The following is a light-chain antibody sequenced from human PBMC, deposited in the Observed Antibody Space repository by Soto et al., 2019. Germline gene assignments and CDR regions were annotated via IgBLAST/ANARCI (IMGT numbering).Light chain of an antibody. CDR3: QSYDSSNYVV. CDR1: SGSIASNY. CDR2: EDN. J-gene: IGLJ2*01. V-gene: IGLV6-57*04. Sequence: NFMLTQPHSVSESPGKTVTISCTRSSGSIASNYVQWYQQRPGSAPTTVIYEDNQRPSGVPDRFFGSIDSSSNSASLTISGLKTEDEADYYCQSYDSSNYVVFGGGTKVTVL.